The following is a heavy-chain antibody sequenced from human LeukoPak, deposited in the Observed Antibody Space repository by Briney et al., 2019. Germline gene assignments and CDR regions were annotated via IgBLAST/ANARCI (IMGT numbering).Heavy chain of an antibody. CDR2: IYSSGTT. J-gene: IGHJ4*02. D-gene: IGHD6-6*01. Sequence: SETLSLTCTVSGGFINDFYWNWIRQPPGKGLEWIGYIYSSGTTNYNPSLKSRVTISLDTSKNQLSLKLNSVTAADTALYYCARSEQLIRTFDYWGQGTLVTVSS. CDR3: ARSEQLIRTFDY. V-gene: IGHV4-59*08. CDR1: GGFINDFY.